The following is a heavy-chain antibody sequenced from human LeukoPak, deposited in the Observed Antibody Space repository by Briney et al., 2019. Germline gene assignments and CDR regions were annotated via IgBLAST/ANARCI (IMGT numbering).Heavy chain of an antibody. J-gene: IGHJ4*02. CDR2: ILHTGNT. CDR3: ASGKRRGYSGYQPFDY. D-gene: IGHD5-12*01. V-gene: IGHV4-30-2*01. Sequence: SETLSLTCGVSGDSITSGAYTWSWVRQTPGKGLEWIGHILHTGNTFYNPSLKSRVTISLDRSKNQFSLKLTSVTAADTAVYYCASGKRRGYSGYQPFDYWGQGTQVTVSS. CDR1: GDSITSGAYT.